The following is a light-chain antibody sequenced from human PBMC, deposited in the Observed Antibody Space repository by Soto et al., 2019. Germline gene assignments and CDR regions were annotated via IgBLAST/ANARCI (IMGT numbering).Light chain of an antibody. J-gene: IGLJ1*01. CDR1: SSDIGRHH. V-gene: IGLV1-51*02. Sequence: QAVLTQSPSVTATTGQMVTISGPGSSSDIGRHHVSWYQQFPGTAPRLLIYENTKRPSGIPDRFSGSKPGTSATLCITEHHTGHEADYYCGTWGSSLSRVFRAGTTVPVL. CDR2: ENT. CDR3: GTWGSSLSRV.